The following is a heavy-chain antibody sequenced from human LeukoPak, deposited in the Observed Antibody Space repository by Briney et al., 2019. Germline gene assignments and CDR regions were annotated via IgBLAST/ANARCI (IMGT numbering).Heavy chain of an antibody. CDR3: ARKGETGFDP. CDR1: GGSISSYY. Sequence: TSETLSLTCTVSGGSISSYYWSWIRQPPGKGLEWIGYIYYSESTNYNPSLKSRVTISVDTSKNQFSLKLSSVTAADTAVYYCARKGETGFDPWGQGTLVTVSS. V-gene: IGHV4-59*01. CDR2: IYYSEST. J-gene: IGHJ5*02. D-gene: IGHD3-16*01.